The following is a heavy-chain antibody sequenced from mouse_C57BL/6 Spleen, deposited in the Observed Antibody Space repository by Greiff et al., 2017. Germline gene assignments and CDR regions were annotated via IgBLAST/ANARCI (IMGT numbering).Heavy chain of an antibody. CDR2: IDPETGGT. D-gene: IGHD1-1*01. Sequence: QVQLQQSGAELVRPGASVTLSCKASGYTFTDYEMHWVKQTPVHGLEWIGAIDPETGGTAYNQKFKGKAILTADKSSSTAYMELRSLTSEDSAVYYCTREGPYYYGSRVYYFDYWGQGTTLTVSS. CDR3: TREGPYYYGSRVYYFDY. CDR1: GYTFTDYE. J-gene: IGHJ2*01. V-gene: IGHV1-15*01.